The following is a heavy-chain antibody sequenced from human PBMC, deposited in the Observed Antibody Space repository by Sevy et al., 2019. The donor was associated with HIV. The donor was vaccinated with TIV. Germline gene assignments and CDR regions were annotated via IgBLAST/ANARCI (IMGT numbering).Heavy chain of an antibody. V-gene: IGHV3-30-3*01. J-gene: IGHJ6*02. CDR3: ARGERWYSYYGMDV. Sequence: GGSLRLSCAASGFTFSSYAMHWVRQAPGKGLEWVAVISYDGSNKYYADSVKGRFTISRDNSKKTLYLQMNSLRAEDTAVYYCARGERWYSYYGMDVWGQGTTVTVS. D-gene: IGHD2-15*01. CDR2: ISYDGSNK. CDR1: GFTFSSYA.